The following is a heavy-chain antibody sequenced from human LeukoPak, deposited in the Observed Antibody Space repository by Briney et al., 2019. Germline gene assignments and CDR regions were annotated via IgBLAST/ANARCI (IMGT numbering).Heavy chain of an antibody. Sequence: GGSLRLSCAASGFTVSSNYMSWVRQAPGKGLEWVSAISGSGGSTYYADSVKGRFTISRDNSKNTLYLQMDSLRAEDTAVYYCAKARLRSLEEAGYYYYMDVWGKGTTVTVSS. CDR1: GFTVSSNY. D-gene: IGHD3-3*01. CDR3: AKARLRSLEEAGYYYYMDV. CDR2: ISGSGGST. V-gene: IGHV3-23*01. J-gene: IGHJ6*03.